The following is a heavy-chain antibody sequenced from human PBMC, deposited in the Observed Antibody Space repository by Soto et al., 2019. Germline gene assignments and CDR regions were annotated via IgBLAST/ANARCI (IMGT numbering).Heavy chain of an antibody. J-gene: IGHJ4*02. V-gene: IGHV4-4*02. D-gene: IGHD1-26*01. CDR3: ARDRPDYGRNVDY. CDR2: IYHSGRT. Sequence: QVQLQESGPGVVKPSGTLSLTCAVSGGSVSSDYWWSWVRLPPGKGLEWIGEIYHSGRTTYNPSLKSRVTIPLDKSKTPLSLFLNSVTAVDTAVYYCARDRPDYGRNVDYGGQGTVVTVSS. CDR1: GGSVSSDYW.